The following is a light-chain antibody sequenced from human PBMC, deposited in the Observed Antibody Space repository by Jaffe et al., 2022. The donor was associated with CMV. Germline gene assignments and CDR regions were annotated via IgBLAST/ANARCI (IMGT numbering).Light chain of an antibody. CDR3: QQYASSVIT. CDR1: QSVSRNY. Sequence: IVLTQSPATLSLSPGERATLSCRASQSVSRNYLAWYQQKPGQAPRFLIYGASSRATGIPDRFSGSGSETDFTLTISRLEPEDFAVYYCQQYASSVITFGGGTRVEIK. CDR2: GAS. V-gene: IGKV3-20*01. J-gene: IGKJ4*01.